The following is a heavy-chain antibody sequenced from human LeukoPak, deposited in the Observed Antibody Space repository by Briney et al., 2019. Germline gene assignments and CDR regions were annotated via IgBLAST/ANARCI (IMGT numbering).Heavy chain of an antibody. Sequence: PGGSLRLSCAASGFTFSSYEMNWVRQAPGKGLEWVSYISSSGSTIYYADSVKGRFTVSRDNSKNTVYLQMDSLREEDMAVYYCARTQQWLATGGWYWFDTWGQGTLVTVSS. D-gene: IGHD6-19*01. CDR3: ARTQQWLATGGWYWFDT. J-gene: IGHJ5*02. V-gene: IGHV3-48*03. CDR1: GFTFSSYE. CDR2: ISSSGSTI.